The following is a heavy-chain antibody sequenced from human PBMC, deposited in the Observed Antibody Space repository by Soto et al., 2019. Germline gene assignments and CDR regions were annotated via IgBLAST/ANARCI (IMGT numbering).Heavy chain of an antibody. CDR3: ARVERELLSGTFDY. D-gene: IGHD1-26*01. V-gene: IGHV1-69*13. J-gene: IGHJ4*02. CDR2: TIPIFGTA. Sequence: SVKVSCKASGGTFSSYAISWVRQAPGQGLEWMGGTIPIFGTANYAQKFQGRVTITADESTSTAYMELSSLRSEDTAVYYCARVERELLSGTFDYWGQGTLVTVSS. CDR1: GGTFSSYA.